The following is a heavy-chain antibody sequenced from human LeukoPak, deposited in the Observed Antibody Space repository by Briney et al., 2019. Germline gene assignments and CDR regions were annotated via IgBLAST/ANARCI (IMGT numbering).Heavy chain of an antibody. V-gene: IGHV3-7*03. CDR1: GFTFSSYS. Sequence: GGSLRLSCAASGFTFSSYSMNWVRQAPGKGLEWVANIKQDGSEKYYVDSVKGRFTISRDNAKNSLYLQMNSLRAEDTAVYYCARERGTIVGACALDIWGQGTMVTVSS. D-gene: IGHD1-26*01. CDR2: IKQDGSEK. CDR3: ARERGTIVGACALDI. J-gene: IGHJ3*02.